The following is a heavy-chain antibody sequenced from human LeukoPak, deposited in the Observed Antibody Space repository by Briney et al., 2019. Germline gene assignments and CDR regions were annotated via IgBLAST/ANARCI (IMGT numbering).Heavy chain of an antibody. Sequence: GGSLRLSCAASGFTFSSYEVDWVRQAPGKGLEWVSYISSSGSTIYYADSVKGRFTISRDNAKNSLYLQMNSLRAEDTAVYYCAELGITMIGGVWGKGTTVTISS. CDR3: AELGITMIGGV. D-gene: IGHD3-10*02. J-gene: IGHJ6*04. CDR2: ISSSGSTI. CDR1: GFTFSSYE. V-gene: IGHV3-48*03.